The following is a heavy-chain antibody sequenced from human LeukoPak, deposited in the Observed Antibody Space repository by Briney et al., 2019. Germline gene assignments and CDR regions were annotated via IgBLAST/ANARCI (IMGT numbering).Heavy chain of an antibody. CDR3: ARQKWEQQGRDYYFNGLDV. J-gene: IGHJ6*02. V-gene: IGHV4-4*02. D-gene: IGHD1/OR15-1a*01. CDR1: IGSISSSKW. CDR2: IYLYGTT. Sequence: SETLSLTCSVPIGSISSSKWWSWVRQSPVKGLEWIGEIYLYGTTNYNPSFTSRVTMSVDRSRNQFSLKLTSVTAADTAVYYCARQKWEQQGRDYYFNGLDVWGPGTTVIVSS.